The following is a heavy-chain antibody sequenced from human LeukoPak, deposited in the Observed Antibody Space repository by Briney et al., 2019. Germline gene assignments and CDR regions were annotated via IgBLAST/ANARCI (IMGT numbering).Heavy chain of an antibody. CDR1: GGSISSNTYF. CDR2: FSITGTT. J-gene: IGHJ3*02. Sequence: PSETLSLTCTVSGGSISSNTYFWSWIRQPAGKGLEWIGRFSITGTTNYNPSLKSRVTISVVRSKNQFSLRLNSVTAADTAVYYCTRDGMRGSGGDAFDIWGQGTMVTVSS. D-gene: IGHD1-26*01. CDR3: TRDGMRGSGGDAFDI. V-gene: IGHV4-61*02.